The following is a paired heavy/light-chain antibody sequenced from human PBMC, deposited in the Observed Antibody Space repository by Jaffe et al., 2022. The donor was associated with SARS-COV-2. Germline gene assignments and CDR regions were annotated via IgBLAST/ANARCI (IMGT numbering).Light chain of an antibody. CDR2: YDD. CDR3: AAWDDSLNGPV. Sequence: QSVLTQPPSVSEAPRQRVTISCSGSNSNIGNNAVNWYQQLPGKAPKLLIYYDDLLPSGVSDRFSGSKSGTSASLAISGLQSEDEADYYCAAWDDSLNGPVFGGGTKLTVL. J-gene: IGLJ3*02. V-gene: IGLV1-36*01. CDR1: NSNIGNNA.
Heavy chain of an antibody. V-gene: IGHV2-5*02. Sequence: QITLKESGPTLVKPTQTLTLTCTFSGFSLTTYRVGVGWIRQPPGKALEWLALIFWDDDKRYSPALRSRLTITKDTSKNQVVLTMTNMDPVDTATYYCAHGTTSSSSWNPWFDPWGQGTLVTVSS. CDR1: GFSLTTYRVG. CDR2: IFWDDDK. J-gene: IGHJ5*02. D-gene: IGHD6-13*01. CDR3: AHGTTSSSSWNPWFDP.